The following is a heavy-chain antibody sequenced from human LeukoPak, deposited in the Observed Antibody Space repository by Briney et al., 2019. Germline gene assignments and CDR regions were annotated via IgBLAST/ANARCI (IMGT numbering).Heavy chain of an antibody. J-gene: IGHJ4*02. Sequence: APVKVSCKASGYTFTSYGISWVRQAPGQGLEWMGWISAYNGNTNYAQKLQGRVTMTTDTSTSTAYMELRSLRSDDTAVYYCARAPRSSGGYYDLDYWGQGTLVTVSS. D-gene: IGHD3-22*01. CDR3: ARAPRSSGGYYDLDY. V-gene: IGHV1-18*01. CDR2: ISAYNGNT. CDR1: GYTFTSYG.